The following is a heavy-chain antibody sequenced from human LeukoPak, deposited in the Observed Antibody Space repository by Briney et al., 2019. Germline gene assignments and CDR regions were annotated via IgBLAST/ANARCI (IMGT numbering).Heavy chain of an antibody. Sequence: SETLSLTCTVSGGSISSYYWSWIRQPPGKGLEWIGYIYYSGSTNYNPSLKSRVTISVDTSKNQFSLKLSPVTAADTAVYYCARDPGYSYGYNYYYYGMDVWGQGTTVTVSS. J-gene: IGHJ6*02. CDR2: IYYSGST. D-gene: IGHD5-18*01. CDR3: ARDPGYSYGYNYYYYGMDV. V-gene: IGHV4-59*01. CDR1: GGSISSYY.